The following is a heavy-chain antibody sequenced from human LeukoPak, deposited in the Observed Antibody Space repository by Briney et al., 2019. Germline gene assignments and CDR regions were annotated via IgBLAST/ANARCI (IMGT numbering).Heavy chain of an antibody. CDR1: GFTFDDYG. CDR3: ARDLSPPHYSDY. CDR2: INWNGGST. V-gene: IGHV3-20*04. D-gene: IGHD2-21*01. J-gene: IGHJ4*02. Sequence: TGGSLRLSCAVSGFTFDDYGMRRVRQAPGKGLEWVSGINWNGGSTGYADSVKGRFTISRDNAKNSLCLQMNSLRAEDTALYYCARDLSPPHYSDYWGQGTLVTVSS.